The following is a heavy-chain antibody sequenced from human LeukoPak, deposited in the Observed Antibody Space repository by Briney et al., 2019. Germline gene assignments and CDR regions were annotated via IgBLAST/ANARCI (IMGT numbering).Heavy chain of an antibody. Sequence: SETLSLTCTVSGGSISSYYWSWIRQPTGKGLEWIGYIYYSWSTNYNLSLRSRVPISVESSENEFSLKLRSVTAADTALYYCARLQRLDYGDYGRNCSDPWGQGTLVTVSS. J-gene: IGHJ5*02. CDR2: IYYSWST. D-gene: IGHD4-17*01. CDR1: GGSISSYY. V-gene: IGHV4-59*08. CDR3: ARLQRLDYGDYGRNCSDP.